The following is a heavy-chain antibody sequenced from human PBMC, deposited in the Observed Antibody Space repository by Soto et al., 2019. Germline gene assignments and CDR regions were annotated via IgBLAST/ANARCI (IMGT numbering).Heavy chain of an antibody. CDR2: IYWDDDK. CDR1: GFSLSADGVG. D-gene: IGHD2-2*01. V-gene: IGHV2-5*02. Sequence: QITLTESGPTLVKPTQTLTLTCTFSGFSLSADGVGVAWIRQPPGKALEWLALIYWDDDKRYSPSLKNRITITKDTSKNHVVLTMTNMDPVDTATYYCAHAYGGTSWPNDAFDVWGQGTVVTVSS. CDR3: AHAYGGTSWPNDAFDV. J-gene: IGHJ3*01.